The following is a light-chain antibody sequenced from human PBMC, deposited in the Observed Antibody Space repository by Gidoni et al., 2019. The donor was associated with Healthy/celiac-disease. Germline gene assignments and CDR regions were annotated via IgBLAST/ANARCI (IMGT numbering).Light chain of an antibody. CDR3: QQYNSYST. CDR2: DAY. J-gene: IGKJ2*01. CDR1: QSISSW. V-gene: IGKV1-5*01. Sequence: DIQMTQSPSPLSASVGDRVTIPCRASQSISSWLAWYQQKPGKAPKLLIYDAYSLESGVPSRFSGSGSGTEFTLTISSLQPDDFATYYCQQYNSYSTFGQGTKLEIK.